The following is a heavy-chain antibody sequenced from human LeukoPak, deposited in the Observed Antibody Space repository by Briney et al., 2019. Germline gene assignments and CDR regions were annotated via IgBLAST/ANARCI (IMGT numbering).Heavy chain of an antibody. V-gene: IGHV4-34*01. D-gene: IGHD2-2*01. J-gene: IGHJ4*02. Sequence: PLETLSLTCAVYGGSFSGYYWSWIRQPPGKGLEWIGEINHSGSTNYNPSLKSRVTISVDTSKNQFSLKLSSVTAADTAVYYCARGLVVVVPAATHPSHYDYWGQGTLVTVSS. CDR3: ARGLVVVVPAATHPSHYDY. CDR2: INHSGST. CDR1: GGSFSGYY.